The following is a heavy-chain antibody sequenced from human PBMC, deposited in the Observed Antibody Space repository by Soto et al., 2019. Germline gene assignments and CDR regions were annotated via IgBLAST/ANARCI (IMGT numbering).Heavy chain of an antibody. CDR1: GVTFGNVW. V-gene: IGHV3-15*01. CDR3: TTGLAYYYDTSGHYWAGAMDV. J-gene: IGHJ6*02. Sequence: NPGGSLRLSCTASGVTFGNVWINFVRHSPLKWLEWVGRIKSKSDDETTDYAAPVKGRFNISREDSKNTLYLQMNSLKTEDTAVYYCTTGLAYYYDTSGHYWAGAMDVWGQGITVTVSS. D-gene: IGHD3-22*01. CDR2: IKSKSDDETT.